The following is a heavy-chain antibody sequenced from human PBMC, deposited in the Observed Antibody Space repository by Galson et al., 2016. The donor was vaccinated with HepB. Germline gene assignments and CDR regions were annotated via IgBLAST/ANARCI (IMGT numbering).Heavy chain of an antibody. J-gene: IGHJ6*02. D-gene: IGHD3-10*01. CDR1: GFTFKKYG. CDR3: ARDPGRDDGMDV. Sequence: SLRLSCAASGFTFKKYGMHWVRQAPGKGLEWVAVVWFDESNKYYADSVKGRFTISRDNSKNTVYLYMNSLRAEDTAVFYCARDPGRDDGMDVWGQGTTVTVSS. CDR2: VWFDESNK. V-gene: IGHV3-33*01.